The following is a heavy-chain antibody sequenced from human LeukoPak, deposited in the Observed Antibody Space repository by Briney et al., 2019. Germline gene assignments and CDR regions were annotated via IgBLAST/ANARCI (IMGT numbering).Heavy chain of an antibody. V-gene: IGHV3-30-3*01. CDR1: GFTFSSYA. J-gene: IGHJ4*02. CDR2: ISYDGSNK. D-gene: IGHD1-26*01. Sequence: GGSLRLSCAASGFTFSSYAMHWVRQAPGKGLEWVAVISYDGSNKYYADSVKGRFTISRDNSKNTLYLQMNSLRAEDTAVYYCARDHLVSSGATSGLYWGQGTLVTVPS. CDR3: ARDHLVSSGATSGLY.